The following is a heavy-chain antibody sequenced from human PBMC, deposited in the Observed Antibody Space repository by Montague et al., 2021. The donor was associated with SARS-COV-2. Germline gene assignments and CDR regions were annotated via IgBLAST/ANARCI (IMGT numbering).Heavy chain of an antibody. CDR2: IYCSGST. J-gene: IGHJ6*02. V-gene: IGHV4-39*07. CDR1: GGSISSSSYD. D-gene: IGHD6-13*01. Sequence: SETLSLTCTVSGGSISSSSYDWGWIRQPPGKGLEWIGSIYCSGSTXYNPSLKSRVTISVDTSKNQFSLKLSSVTAADTAVYYCARVGRQQLVRLSGVDVWGQGTTVTVSS. CDR3: ARVGRQQLVRLSGVDV.